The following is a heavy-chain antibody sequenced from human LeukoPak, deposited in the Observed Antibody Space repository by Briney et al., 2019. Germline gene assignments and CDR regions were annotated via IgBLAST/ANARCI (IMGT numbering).Heavy chain of an antibody. CDR2: IYPGDSDT. Sequence: GESLQISSQGSGYGFTSYWIGWGRPMPGKGREWMGIIYPGDSDTRYSPSFQGQVTISADKSITTAYLQWSSLKASDTAMYYCARRILATGGFDYWGQGTLVTVSS. V-gene: IGHV5-51*01. CDR1: GYGFTSYW. D-gene: IGHD2-8*02. J-gene: IGHJ4*02. CDR3: ARRILATGGFDY.